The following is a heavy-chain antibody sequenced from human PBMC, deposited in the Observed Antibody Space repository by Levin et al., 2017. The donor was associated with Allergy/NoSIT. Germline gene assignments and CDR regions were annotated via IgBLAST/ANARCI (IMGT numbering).Heavy chain of an antibody. J-gene: IGHJ5*02. CDR3: ARGPCSGGVCNMGDWFDP. CDR1: GFSFSSHN. Sequence: GGSLRLSCSAPGFSFSSHNMNWVRQAPEKGLEWVSSISTRATYIDYADSVRGRFTISRDDAKNSLYLEMNSLRVEDTAVYYCARGPCSGGVCNMGDWFDPWGQGPLVTVSS. D-gene: IGHD2-8*02. V-gene: IGHV3-21*01. CDR2: ISTRATYI.